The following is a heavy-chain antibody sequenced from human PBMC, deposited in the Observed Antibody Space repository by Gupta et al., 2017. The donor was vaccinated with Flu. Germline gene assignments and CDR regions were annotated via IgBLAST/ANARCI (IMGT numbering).Heavy chain of an antibody. D-gene: IGHD1-26*01. CDR2: ISSRGDI. J-gene: IGHJ4*02. CDR1: GFIVSGQD. Sequence: ASGFIVSGQDMSGVRQAPGRGLEWISFISSRGDIYYGDTVRGRFTISRDNTKNSLYLQMSGLRDEDTALYYCARGHWDKWGQGTQVTVSS. CDR3: ARGHWDK. V-gene: IGHV3-48*03.